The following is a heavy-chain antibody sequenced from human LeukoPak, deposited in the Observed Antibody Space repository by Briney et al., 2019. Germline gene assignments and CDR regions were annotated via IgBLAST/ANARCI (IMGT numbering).Heavy chain of an antibody. CDR2: INHNSGGA. D-gene: IGHD4-23*01. CDR3: ARHPGKVTNDWYFDL. CDR1: GYSFTGYY. Sequence: ASVKVSCKASGYSFTGYYIHWVRQAPGQGLEWMGWINHNSGGANYAQKFQGRVTLTRDTSISTAYMELSRLSSDDTAVYYCARHPGKVTNDWYFDLWGRGTLVTVSS. V-gene: IGHV1-2*02. J-gene: IGHJ2*01.